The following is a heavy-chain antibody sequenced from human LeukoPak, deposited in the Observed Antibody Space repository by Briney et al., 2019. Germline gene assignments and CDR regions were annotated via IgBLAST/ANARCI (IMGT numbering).Heavy chain of an antibody. D-gene: IGHD3-3*01. Sequence: SETLSLICAVSGGSISSSNWWSWDRQPPGKGLEWIGEIYHSGSTNYNPSLKSRVTISVDKSKNQFSLKLSSVTAADTAVYYCARATDRTYDFWSGYGDAFDIWGQGTMVTVSS. V-gene: IGHV4-4*02. CDR1: GGSISSSNW. CDR2: IYHSGST. J-gene: IGHJ3*02. CDR3: ARATDRTYDFWSGYGDAFDI.